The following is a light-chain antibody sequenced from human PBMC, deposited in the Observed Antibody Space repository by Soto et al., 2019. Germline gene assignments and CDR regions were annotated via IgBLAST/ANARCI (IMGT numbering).Light chain of an antibody. V-gene: IGKV1-5*01. CDR2: DAF. CDR1: QGFPSW. J-gene: IGKJ1*01. CDR3: QQYNSYPWT. Sequence: DIQMTQSPSTLSASVGDRVIITCRASQGFPSWLAWYQHKPGKDPKLLIFDAFSLESGVPSRFRGSGSGTEFTLTSSSLQPDDFATYYCQQYNSYPWTFGQGTKVDLK.